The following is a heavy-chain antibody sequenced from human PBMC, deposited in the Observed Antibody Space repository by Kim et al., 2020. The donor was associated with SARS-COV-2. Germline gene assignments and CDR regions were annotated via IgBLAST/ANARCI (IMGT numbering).Heavy chain of an antibody. D-gene: IGHD3-16*01. J-gene: IGHJ4*02. CDR3: ARNHLKRGSNAVDY. Sequence: ADSVTGRFTISRDNAKTAVYLQMKGLRVEDTAVYFCARNHLKRGSNAVDYWGQGTLVTVSS. V-gene: IGHV3-74*01.